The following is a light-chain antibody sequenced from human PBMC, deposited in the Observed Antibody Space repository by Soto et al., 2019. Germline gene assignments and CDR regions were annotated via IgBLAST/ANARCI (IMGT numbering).Light chain of an antibody. CDR1: QTISTL. Sequence: DIQMTQSPATLSASVGDRVTITSRASQTISTLLAWYQQRPGKAPNLLIYKASSLESGVPSRFSGSGSGTEFTLTISSLQPVDFATYFCQQYSTYPWTFGQGTKVEVK. V-gene: IGKV1-5*03. CDR3: QQYSTYPWT. J-gene: IGKJ1*01. CDR2: KAS.